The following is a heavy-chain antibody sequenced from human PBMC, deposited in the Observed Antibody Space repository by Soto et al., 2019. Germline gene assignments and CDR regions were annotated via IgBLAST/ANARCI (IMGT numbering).Heavy chain of an antibody. D-gene: IGHD3-22*01. V-gene: IGHV4-39*01. CDR2: IYYSGMT. J-gene: IGHJ1*01. Sequence: SETLSLTCTVSGGSVSSTNHYWGWIRQPPGKGLEWIGDIYYSGMTRYNPSLKSRVTISVETSQNQFSLRLNSVTAADTAIYYCARHGYYYDSTGYYYFLWGQGTLVTVSS. CDR3: ARHGYYYDSTGYYYFL. CDR1: GGSVSSTNHY.